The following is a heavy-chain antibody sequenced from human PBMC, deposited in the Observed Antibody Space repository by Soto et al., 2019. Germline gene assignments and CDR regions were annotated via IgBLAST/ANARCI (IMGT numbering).Heavy chain of an antibody. V-gene: IGHV3-72*01. J-gene: IGHJ5*02. CDR2: IRNKANSYAT. CDR3: ARVLLVAVASSRGGWYAP. Sequence: GGSLRLSCAASGFTFSDHYMDWVRQAPGKGLEWVGRIRNKANSYATEYAASVKGRFTISRDDSKNSLYLQMNSLRTEDTAVYYFARVLLVAVASSRGGWYAPWGHGT. D-gene: IGHD2-15*01. CDR1: GFTFSDHY.